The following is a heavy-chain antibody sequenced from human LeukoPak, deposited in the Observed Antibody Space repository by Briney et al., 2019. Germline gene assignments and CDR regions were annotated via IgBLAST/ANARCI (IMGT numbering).Heavy chain of an antibody. CDR2: INPNSGGT. D-gene: IGHD3-22*01. J-gene: IGHJ4*02. V-gene: IGHV1-2*02. Sequence: ASVKVSCKASGYTFTGYYMHWVRQAPGQGLEWMGWINPNSGGTNYAQKFQGRVTMTRDTSISTAYMELSRLRSEDTAVYYCARDPYLRYYYDSSGYLDYWGQGTLVTVSS. CDR3: ARDPYLRYYYDSSGYLDY. CDR1: GYTFTGYY.